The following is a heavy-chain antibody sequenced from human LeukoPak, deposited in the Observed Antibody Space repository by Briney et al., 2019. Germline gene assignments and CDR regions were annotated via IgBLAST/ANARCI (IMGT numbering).Heavy chain of an antibody. CDR1: GFTFDDYA. CDR3: AKDISVGATPYYFDS. J-gene: IGHJ4*02. Sequence: TGRSLRLSCAASGFTFDDYAMHWVRQGPRKGLEWISGITWNTDTIGYADSVMGRFTISRDNAKNSLYLQMNSLRAEDTALYYCAKDISVGATPYYFDSWGQGTLVTVSS. D-gene: IGHD1-26*01. V-gene: IGHV3-9*01. CDR2: ITWNTDTI.